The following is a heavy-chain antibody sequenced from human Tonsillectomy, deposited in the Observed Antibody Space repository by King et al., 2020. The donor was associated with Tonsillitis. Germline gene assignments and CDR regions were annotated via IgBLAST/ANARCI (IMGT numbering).Heavy chain of an antibody. D-gene: IGHD1-14*01. CDR1: GDSISSYC. CDR3: ARHPLEPLAGHTGYFQH. J-gene: IGHJ1*01. CDR2: ICYTGTT. V-gene: IGHV4-59*08. Sequence: QLQESGPGLVKPSETLSLTCTVSGDSISSYCWSWIRQPPGKGLEYIGFICYTGTTNYNPSLRSRVTISEDTSKNQFSLNLRSLTAADTAVYYCARHPLEPLAGHTGYFQHWGQGTLVTVSS.